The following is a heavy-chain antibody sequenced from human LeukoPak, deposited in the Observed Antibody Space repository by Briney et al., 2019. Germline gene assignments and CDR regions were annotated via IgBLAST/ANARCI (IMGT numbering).Heavy chain of an antibody. CDR1: GGTFSSYA. Sequence: SVKVSCKASGGTFSSYAISWVRQAPGQGLEWMGGIIPIFGTANYAQKFQGRVTITADESTSTAYMELSSLRSEDTAVYYCARDYYRDSYGPFDYWGQGTLVTVSS. CDR2: IIPIFGTA. J-gene: IGHJ4*02. V-gene: IGHV1-69*13. D-gene: IGHD5-18*01. CDR3: ARDYYRDSYGPFDY.